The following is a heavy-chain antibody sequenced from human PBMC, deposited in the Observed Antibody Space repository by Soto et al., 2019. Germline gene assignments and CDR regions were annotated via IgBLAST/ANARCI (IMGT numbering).Heavy chain of an antibody. CDR3: AKDYTPYYYDSSGLLLNAFDI. V-gene: IGHV3-64*04. J-gene: IGHJ3*02. CDR1: GFSFSIHA. D-gene: IGHD3-22*01. Sequence: GSLRLSCSPSGFSFSIHAMHWVRQAPGKGLEYVSGINNNGDRTYNADSVKGRFTISRDNSKNTLYLQMNSLRAEDTAVYYCAKDYTPYYYDSSGLLLNAFDICGKGTMVPVSS. CDR2: INNNGDRT.